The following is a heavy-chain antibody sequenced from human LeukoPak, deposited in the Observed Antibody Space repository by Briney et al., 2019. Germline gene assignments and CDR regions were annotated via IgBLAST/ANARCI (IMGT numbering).Heavy chain of an antibody. CDR1: GGSFSSYY. Sequence: SETLSLTCAVYGGSFSSYYWSWIRQPPGKGLEWIGYIYYSGSTNYNPSLKSRVTISADTSKNQFSLKLSSVTAADTAVYYCARLGHYYDSSGYYYVGAFDIWGQGTMVTVSS. CDR3: ARLGHYYDSSGYYYVGAFDI. CDR2: IYYSGST. V-gene: IGHV4-59*01. D-gene: IGHD3-22*01. J-gene: IGHJ3*02.